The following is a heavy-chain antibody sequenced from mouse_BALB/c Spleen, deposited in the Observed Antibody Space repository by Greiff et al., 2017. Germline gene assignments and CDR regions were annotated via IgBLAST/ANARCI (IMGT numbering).Heavy chain of an antibody. CDR2: IYPSDSHT. CDR3: TCSDVNPSFDY. D-gene: IGHD2-12*01. CDR1: GYTFTSYW. V-gene: IGHV1-69*02. Sequence: QVQLQQPGAELVRPGASVKLSCKASGYTFTSYWINWVKQRPGQGLEWIGNIYPSDSHTNYNPKFKDKATLTVDKSSSTAYMQLSRLTSEDSAVYCVTCSDVNPSFDYWGQGTTRTVSS. J-gene: IGHJ2*01.